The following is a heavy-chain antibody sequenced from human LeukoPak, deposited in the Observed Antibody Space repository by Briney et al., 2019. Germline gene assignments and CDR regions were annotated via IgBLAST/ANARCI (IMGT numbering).Heavy chain of an antibody. V-gene: IGHV3-30*02. CDR2: IRYDGSNK. CDR3: AKSLSALPAALDY. Sequence: GGSLRLSCAASVFTFSSYGMHWVRHAPGKGLEWVAFIRYDGSNKYYADSVKGRFTISRDNSKNTLYLQMNSLRAEDTAVYYCAKSLSALPAALDYWGQGTLVTVSS. J-gene: IGHJ4*02. D-gene: IGHD2-2*01. CDR1: VFTFSSYG.